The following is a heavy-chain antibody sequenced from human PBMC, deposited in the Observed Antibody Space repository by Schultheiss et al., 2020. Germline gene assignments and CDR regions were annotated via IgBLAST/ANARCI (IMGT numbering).Heavy chain of an antibody. J-gene: IGHJ6*02. CDR2: IYHSGST. CDR1: GGSVSSGSYY. Sequence: SETLSLTCTVSGGSVSSGSYYWSWIRQPPGKGLEWIGEIYHSGSTNYNPSLKSQVTISVDKSKNQFSLKLSSVTPEDTAVYYCALPSGYNGRVYYYYGMDVWGQGTTVNVSS. D-gene: IGHD5-12*01. CDR3: ALPSGYNGRVYYYYGMDV. V-gene: IGHV4-39*07.